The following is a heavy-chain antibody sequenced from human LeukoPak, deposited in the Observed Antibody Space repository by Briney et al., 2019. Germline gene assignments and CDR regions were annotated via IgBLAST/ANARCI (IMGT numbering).Heavy chain of an antibody. J-gene: IGHJ4*02. CDR2: INPNSGGT. CDR1: GYTFTGYY. V-gene: IGHV1-2*02. D-gene: IGHD3-9*01. Sequence: ASVKVSCKASGYTFTGYYMHWVRQAPGQGLEWMGWINPNSGGTNYAQKFQGRVTMTRDTSISTAYMELSRLRSDDTAVYYCARVHPLTGQKRRFDYWGQGTLVTVSS. CDR3: ARVHPLTGQKRRFDY.